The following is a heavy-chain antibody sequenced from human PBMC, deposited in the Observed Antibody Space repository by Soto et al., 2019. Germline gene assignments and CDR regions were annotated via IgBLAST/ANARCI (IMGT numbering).Heavy chain of an antibody. Sequence: GGSLRLSCAASGFRFSNTAMSWVRQAPGQGLECVSGISGSGGTTYYAESVTGRFTISRDNSKNTLYLQMNSLRAEDTGVFYCAKTPYDFWSPGQYFFDSWGQGTLVTVSS. J-gene: IGHJ4*02. V-gene: IGHV3-23*01. CDR3: AKTPYDFWSPGQYFFDS. CDR1: GFRFSNTA. CDR2: ISGSGGTT. D-gene: IGHD3-3*01.